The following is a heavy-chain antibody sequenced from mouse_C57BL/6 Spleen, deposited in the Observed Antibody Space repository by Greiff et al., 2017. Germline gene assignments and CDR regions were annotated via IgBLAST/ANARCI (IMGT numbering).Heavy chain of an antibody. CDR2: IDPSDSYT. Sequence: QVQLQQPGAELVMPGASVKLSCKASGYTFTSYWMHWVKQRPGQGLEWIGEIDPSDSYTNYNQKFKGKSTLTVDKSSSTAYMQLSSLTSEDSAVYYCARKDYDSGYSLDYWGQGTTLTVSS. CDR3: ARKDYDSGYSLDY. V-gene: IGHV1-69*01. J-gene: IGHJ2*01. CDR1: GYTFTSYW. D-gene: IGHD1-1*01.